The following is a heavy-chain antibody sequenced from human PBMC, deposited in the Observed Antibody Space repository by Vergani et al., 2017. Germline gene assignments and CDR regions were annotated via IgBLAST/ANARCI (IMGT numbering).Heavy chain of an antibody. D-gene: IGHD3-22*01. CDR2: INHSGST. CDR3: ARTDSSGYYYYFDY. V-gene: IGHV4-61*01. J-gene: IGHJ4*02. CDR1: GGSISSGSYY. Sequence: QVQLQESGPGLVKPSQTLSLTCTVSGGSISSGSYYWSWIRQPPGKGLEWIGEINHSGSTNYNPSLKSRVTISVDTSKNQFSLKLSSVTAADTAVYYCARTDSSGYYYYFDYWGQGTLVTVSS.